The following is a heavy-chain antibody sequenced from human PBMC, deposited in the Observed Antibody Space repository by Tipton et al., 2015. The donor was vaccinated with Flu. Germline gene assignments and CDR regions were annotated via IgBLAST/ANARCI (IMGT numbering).Heavy chain of an antibody. J-gene: IGHJ3*01. CDR1: GYSFSTYW. Sequence: EVQLVQSGAELKKPGQSLKISCQASGYSFSTYWIGWVRQMPGKGLEWMGTIYPDDSDPTYSPSFQGQVTISADKSTSTVFLQWSSLKASDTAIYFCARQGSVDPPMEHTFDVWGQGTMVNVSS. V-gene: IGHV5-51*01. D-gene: IGHD5-18*01. CDR2: IYPDDSDP. CDR3: ARQGSVDPPMEHTFDV.